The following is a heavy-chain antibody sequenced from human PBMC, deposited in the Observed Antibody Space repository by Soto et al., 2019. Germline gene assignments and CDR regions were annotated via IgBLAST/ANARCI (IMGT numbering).Heavy chain of an antibody. D-gene: IGHD1-1*01. J-gene: IGHJ4*02. V-gene: IGHV3-33*01. CDR1: GFTFSSYG. CDR3: ARDQRVQLERFGTSYVDY. CDR2: IWYDGSNK. Sequence: QVQLVESGGGVVQPGRSLRLSCAASGFTFSSYGMHWVRQAPGKGLEWVAVIWYDGSNKYYADSVKGRFTISRDNSKNTRYLQMNSLRAEDTAVYYCARDQRVQLERFGTSYVDYWGQGTLVTVSS.